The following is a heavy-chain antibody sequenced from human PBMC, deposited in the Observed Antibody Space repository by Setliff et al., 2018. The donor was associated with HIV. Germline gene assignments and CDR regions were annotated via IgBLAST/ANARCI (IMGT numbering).Heavy chain of an antibody. CDR1: GGSISSSSYY. V-gene: IGHV4-39*01. J-gene: IGHJ4*02. CDR3: ASPASGGSSGQYHY. CDR2: IYYSGST. Sequence: SETLSLTCTVSGGSISSSSYYWGWIRQPTGKGLEWIGSIYYSGSTYYNPSLKSRVTITVDTSKNQFSLKLSSVPAADTAVYYCASPASGGSSGQYHYWGQGTLVTVSS. D-gene: IGHD6-19*01.